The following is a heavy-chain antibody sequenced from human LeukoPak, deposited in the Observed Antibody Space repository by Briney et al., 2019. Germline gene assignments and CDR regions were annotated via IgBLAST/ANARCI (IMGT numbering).Heavy chain of an antibody. CDR2: IRYDGSNK. V-gene: IGHV3-30*02. Sequence: GGSLRLSCAASGFTFSSYGMHWVRQAPGKGLEWVAFIRYDGSNKYYADSVKGRFTISRDNSKNTLYLHVNSLRPEDTAVYYCARAREVPAAMRNYYYYYMDVWGKGTTVTVSS. CDR1: GFTFSSYG. D-gene: IGHD2-2*01. J-gene: IGHJ6*03. CDR3: ARAREVPAAMRNYYYYYMDV.